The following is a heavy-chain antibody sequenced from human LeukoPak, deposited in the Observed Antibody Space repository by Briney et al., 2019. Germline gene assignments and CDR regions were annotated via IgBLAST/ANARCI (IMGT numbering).Heavy chain of an antibody. Sequence: GGSLRLSCAASGFTFSSYWMHWVRQAPGKGLVWVSRINSDGSNTSYADSVEGRFTISRDNAKNTLYLQMNSLRAEDTAVYYCARDNYDTGGYYFDWGQGTLVTVSS. CDR2: INSDGSNT. CDR1: GFTFSSYW. V-gene: IGHV3-74*01. CDR3: ARDNYDTGGYYFD. D-gene: IGHD3-22*01. J-gene: IGHJ4*02.